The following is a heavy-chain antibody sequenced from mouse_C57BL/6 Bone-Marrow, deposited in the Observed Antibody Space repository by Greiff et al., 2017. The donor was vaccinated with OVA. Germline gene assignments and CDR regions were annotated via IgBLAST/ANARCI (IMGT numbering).Heavy chain of an antibody. V-gene: IGHV8-8*01. Sequence: QVQLQQSGPGILQPSQTLSLTCSFSGFSLSTFGMGVGWIRQPSGKGLEWLAHIWWDDDKYYNPALKSRLTISKDTSKNQVFLKIANVDTADTATYYCARPIYYPYYYAMDYWGQGTSVTVSS. CDR2: IWWDDDK. D-gene: IGHD2-1*01. J-gene: IGHJ4*01. CDR1: GFSLSTFGMG. CDR3: ARPIYYPYYYAMDY.